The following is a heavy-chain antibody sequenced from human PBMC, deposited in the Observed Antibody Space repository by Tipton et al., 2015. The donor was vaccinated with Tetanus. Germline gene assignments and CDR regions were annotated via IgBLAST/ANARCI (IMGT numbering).Heavy chain of an antibody. CDR2: LSGSGATT. CDR3: AKATIGTCLGVLCYFFDH. V-gene: IGHV3-23*01. Sequence: SLRLSCAASGFAFSTYAMTWVRQAPGKGLEWISTLSGSGATTYYTDSVKGRFTISRDNSYNTLYLQINSLRVEDTAIYYCAKATIGTCLGVLCYFFDHWGQGTLVTVSS. CDR1: GFAFSTYA. D-gene: IGHD4-11*01. J-gene: IGHJ4*02.